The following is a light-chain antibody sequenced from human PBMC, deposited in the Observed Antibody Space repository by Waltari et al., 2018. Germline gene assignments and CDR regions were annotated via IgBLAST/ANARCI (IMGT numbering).Light chain of an antibody. CDR1: PSIGKY. Sequence: DIVLTQFPGTLSLSAGERATLSCRASPSIGKYLAWYQLRPGQAPRLLIYDAYIRAAGIPDRFSGSGSGTDFSLTISRLEPDDFAMYYCQHDVRLPVTFGQGTKVEIK. CDR2: DAY. CDR3: QHDVRLPVT. V-gene: IGKV3-20*01. J-gene: IGKJ1*01.